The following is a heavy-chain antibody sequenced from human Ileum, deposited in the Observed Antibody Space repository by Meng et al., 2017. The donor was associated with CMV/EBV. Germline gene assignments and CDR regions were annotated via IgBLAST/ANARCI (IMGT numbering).Heavy chain of an antibody. V-gene: IGHV3-74*01. CDR1: GFTFSDYW. CDR2: INSDGTSR. Sequence: GESLKISCAASGFTFSDYWMHWVRQAPGKGVVWVSRINSDGTSRDYADSAKGRFTISRDNAKNTLYLQMNRLRAEDTAFYYCARPYTGASTLPYWGQGTLVTVSS. CDR3: ARPYTGASTLPY. J-gene: IGHJ4*02. D-gene: IGHD7-27*01.